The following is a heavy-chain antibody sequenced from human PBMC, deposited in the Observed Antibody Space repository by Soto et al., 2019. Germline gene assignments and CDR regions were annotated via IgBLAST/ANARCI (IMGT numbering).Heavy chain of an antibody. D-gene: IGHD6-13*01. J-gene: IGHJ6*02. V-gene: IGHV3-21*01. CDR1: GFTFSSYS. CDR3: ERQIIAAAYYYGMDV. CDR2: ISSSSSYI. Sequence: EVQLVESGGGLVKPGGSLRLSCAASGFTFSSYSMNWVRQAPGKGLEWVSSISSSSSYIYYADSVKGRFTISRDNAKNSLYLQMNSLRAEDTAVYYCERQIIAAAYYYGMDVWGQGTTVTVSS.